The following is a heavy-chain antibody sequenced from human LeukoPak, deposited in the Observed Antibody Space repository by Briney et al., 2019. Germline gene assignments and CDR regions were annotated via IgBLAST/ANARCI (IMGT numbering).Heavy chain of an antibody. J-gene: IGHJ4*02. CDR2: TYIAGKT. Sequence: GGSLRLSCAASEFTFSSYSMSWVRQAPGRGLQWVSSTYIAGKTFHADSVKGRFTASRDNSKNIYYLQMNSLRAEDTAIYYCTRDTKNWGQGTLVTVSS. CDR3: TRDTKN. D-gene: IGHD1-1*01. V-gene: IGHV3-53*01. CDR1: EFTFSSYS.